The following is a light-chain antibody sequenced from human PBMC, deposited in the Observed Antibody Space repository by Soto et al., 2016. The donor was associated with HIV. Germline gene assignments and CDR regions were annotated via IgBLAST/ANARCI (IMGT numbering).Light chain of an antibody. V-gene: IGLV3-21*01. CDR3: QVWDNSGDYYV. Sequence: SYVLTQPPSVSVAPGKTATITCGGNNIGTKSVHWYQQKSGQAPVLVVYDDVARPSGIPERFSGSNSENTATLTITWVEAGDEADYYCQVWDNSGDYYVFGTGTKVTVL. CDR1: NIGTKS. J-gene: IGLJ1*01. CDR2: DDV.